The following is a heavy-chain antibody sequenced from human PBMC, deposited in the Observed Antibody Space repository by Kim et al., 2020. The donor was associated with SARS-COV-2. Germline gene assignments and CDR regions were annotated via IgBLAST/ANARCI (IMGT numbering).Heavy chain of an antibody. CDR2: ISSSSSYT. CDR3: ARVGYDYVWGSYRDYYYCYGMDV. D-gene: IGHD3-16*02. Sequence: GGSLRLSCAASGFTFSDYYMSWIRQAPGKGLEWVSYISSSSSYTNYADSVKGRFTISRDNAKNSLYLQMNSLRAEDTAVYYCARVGYDYVWGSYRDYYYCYGMDVWGPGTPVTVSS. CDR1: GFTFSDYY. V-gene: IGHV3-11*05. J-gene: IGHJ6*02.